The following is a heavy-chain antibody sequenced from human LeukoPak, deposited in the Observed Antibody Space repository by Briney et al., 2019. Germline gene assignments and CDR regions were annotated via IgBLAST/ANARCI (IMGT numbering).Heavy chain of an antibody. J-gene: IGHJ2*01. D-gene: IGHD6-13*01. V-gene: IGHV4-59*01. Sequence: PSETLSLTCTVSGGSIRSYYWSWIRQPPGKGLEWIGYIFYSGSTNYNPSLRSRVTISVDTSKNRFSLKLSSVTAADTAVYYCARVYYSSSYDYWYFDLWGRGTLVTVSS. CDR3: ARVYYSSSYDYWYFDL. CDR1: GGSIRSYY. CDR2: IFYSGST.